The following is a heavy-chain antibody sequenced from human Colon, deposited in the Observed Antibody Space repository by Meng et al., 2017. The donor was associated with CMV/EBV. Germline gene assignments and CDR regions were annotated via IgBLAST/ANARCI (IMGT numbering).Heavy chain of an antibody. Sequence: ASVKVSCKASGYTFTTYGVNWVRQAPGQGLEWMGWISAYNGNTNYAQNLQGRVTMTTDTSTSTAYMELRSLRSDDTAVYYCARWGKVETDMVTTDYWGQGTLVTVSS. J-gene: IGHJ4*02. CDR2: ISAYNGNT. CDR1: GYTFTTYG. CDR3: ARWGKVETDMVTTDY. V-gene: IGHV1-18*01. D-gene: IGHD5-18*01.